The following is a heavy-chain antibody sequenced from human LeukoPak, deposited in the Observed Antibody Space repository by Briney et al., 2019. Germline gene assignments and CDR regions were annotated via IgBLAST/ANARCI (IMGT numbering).Heavy chain of an antibody. D-gene: IGHD2-2*01. CDR1: GYSFTSYW. CDR3: ARRLGSSTSGNYFDY. V-gene: IGHV5-51*01. J-gene: IGHJ4*02. Sequence: GESLKISCNGSGYSFTSYWIGWVRQMPGKGLEWMGIIYPGDSDTRYSPSFQGQVTISADKSISTAYLQWSSLKASDTAMYYCARRLGSSTSGNYFDYWGQGTLVTVSS. CDR2: IYPGDSDT.